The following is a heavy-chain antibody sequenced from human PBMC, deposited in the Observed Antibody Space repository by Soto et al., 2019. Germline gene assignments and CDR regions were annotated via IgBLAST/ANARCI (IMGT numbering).Heavy chain of an antibody. Sequence: QVQLQESGPGLVKPSETLSLTCSVSGGSITSDHYYWNWIRQRPGKGLEWIGFIYHRGDTYYNPSLRSRVSMSVDTSKNQFSLNLRSVTVADTAVHWCAPCRAAAGAGFDPWGQGTQVTVSS. D-gene: IGHD6-13*01. V-gene: IGHV4-31*03. CDR3: APCRAAAGAGFDP. CDR1: GGSITSDHYY. CDR2: IYHRGDT. J-gene: IGHJ5*02.